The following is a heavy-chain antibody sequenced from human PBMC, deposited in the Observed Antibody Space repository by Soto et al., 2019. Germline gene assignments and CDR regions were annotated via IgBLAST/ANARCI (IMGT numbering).Heavy chain of an antibody. Sequence: SVKVSCKASGGTFSSYAISWVRQAPGQGLEWMGGIIPIFGTANYAQKFQGRVTITADESTSTAYMELSSLRSGDTAVYYCAREALYLGRNAFDIWGQGTMVTVSS. CDR3: AREALYLGRNAFDI. CDR2: IIPIFGTA. V-gene: IGHV1-69*13. CDR1: GGTFSSYA. D-gene: IGHD2-2*02. J-gene: IGHJ3*02.